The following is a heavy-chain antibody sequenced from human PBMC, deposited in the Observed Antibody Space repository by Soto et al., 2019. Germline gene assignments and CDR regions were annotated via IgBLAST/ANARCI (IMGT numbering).Heavy chain of an antibody. Sequence: QVQLVESGGGVVQPGRSLRLSCAASGFTFSSYAMHWVRQAPGKGLEWVAVISYDGSNKYYADSVKGRFTISRDNSKNTLYLQMNILRAEDTAVYYCARDQGLRDSHGMDVWGQGTTVTVSS. D-gene: IGHD6-25*01. CDR2: ISYDGSNK. V-gene: IGHV3-30-3*01. CDR1: GFTFSSYA. J-gene: IGHJ6*02. CDR3: ARDQGLRDSHGMDV.